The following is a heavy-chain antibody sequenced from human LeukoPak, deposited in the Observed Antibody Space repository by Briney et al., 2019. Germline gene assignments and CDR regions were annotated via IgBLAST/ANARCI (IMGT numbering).Heavy chain of an antibody. Sequence: SETLSLTCTVSGGSISSYYWSWIRQPPGKGLEWIGYIYYSGSTNYNPSLKSRVTISVDTSKNQFSLKLSSVTAADTAVYYCARLVWYCSGGSCYSRGMDVWGQGTTVTVSS. J-gene: IGHJ6*02. V-gene: IGHV4-59*08. CDR2: IYYSGST. CDR1: GGSISSYY. CDR3: ARLVWYCSGGSCYSRGMDV. D-gene: IGHD2-15*01.